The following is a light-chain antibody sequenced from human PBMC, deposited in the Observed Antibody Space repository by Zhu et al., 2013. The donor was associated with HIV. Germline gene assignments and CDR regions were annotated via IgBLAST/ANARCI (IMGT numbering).Light chain of an antibody. V-gene: IGKV3-11*01. CDR2: DAS. CDR3: QQYSNWPET. Sequence: EIVLTQSPGTLSLSPGERATLSCRASQSVRTYMAWYQQKPGQAPRLLIYDASNRVAGVPARFSGSGSETDFTLTISSLQSEDFAVYYCQQYSNWPETFGQGTKVEVK. CDR1: QSVRTY. J-gene: IGKJ1*01.